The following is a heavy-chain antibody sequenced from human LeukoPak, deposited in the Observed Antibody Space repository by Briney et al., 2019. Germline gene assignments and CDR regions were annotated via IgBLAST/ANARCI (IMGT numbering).Heavy chain of an antibody. J-gene: IGHJ4*02. Sequence: GGSLRLSCAASGFTFSSYWMHWVRQAPGKGLVWVSRINSDGSSTSYADSVKGRFTISRDNAKNTLYLQMNSLRAEDTAVYYCARGYCSGGSCYSVVPFDYWGQGTLVTVSS. D-gene: IGHD2-15*01. V-gene: IGHV3-74*01. CDR1: GFTFSSYW. CDR2: INSDGSST. CDR3: ARGYCSGGSCYSVVPFDY.